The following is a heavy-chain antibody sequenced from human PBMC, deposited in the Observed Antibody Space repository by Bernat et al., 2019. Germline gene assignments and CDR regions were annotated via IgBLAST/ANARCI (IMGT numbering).Heavy chain of an antibody. CDR1: GFTFTNAW. CDR2: IKSKSDGGTI. V-gene: IGHV3-15*01. CDR3: TASITSGTFDV. J-gene: IGHJ3*01. D-gene: IGHD1-20*01. Sequence: EVQLVESGVGLVEPGGSRRLSGAASGFTFTNAWMIWVRQAPGKGLELVGRIKSKSDGGTIDYAAHARDRFTISGDASKYTLFLQMNSLKSEDTAVYYCTASITSGTFDVWGLGTMVTVSP.